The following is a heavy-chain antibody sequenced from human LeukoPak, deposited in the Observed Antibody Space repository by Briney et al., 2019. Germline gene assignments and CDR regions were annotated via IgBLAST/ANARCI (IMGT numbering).Heavy chain of an antibody. V-gene: IGHV4-39*07. CDR3: ARVRRGSYFQNY. CDR2: MWFGATT. J-gene: IGHJ4*02. D-gene: IGHD1-26*01. Sequence: SETLSLTCTVSGDSISSSSSYWGWIRQPPGKGLEWIGSMWFGATTSYDPSLKIEVTISVDPSKNQFSLKLSSVTAAETALYNCARVRRGSYFQNYWGQGTLVTVPS. CDR1: GDSISSSSSY.